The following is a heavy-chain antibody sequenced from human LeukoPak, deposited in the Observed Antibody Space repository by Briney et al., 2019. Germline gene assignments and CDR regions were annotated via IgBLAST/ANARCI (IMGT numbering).Heavy chain of an antibody. J-gene: IGHJ6*03. Sequence: GGSLRLSCAASGFTFSSYWMSWVRQAPGKGLEWVASIKQDVSEKYYVDSVKGRFTISRDNAKNSLYLQMNSLRAEDTAVYYCARVAGSSEHPDYYYSMDVWGKGTTVTVSS. CDR1: GFTFSSYW. CDR3: ARVAGSSEHPDYYYSMDV. D-gene: IGHD1-14*01. CDR2: IKQDVSEK. V-gene: IGHV3-7*01.